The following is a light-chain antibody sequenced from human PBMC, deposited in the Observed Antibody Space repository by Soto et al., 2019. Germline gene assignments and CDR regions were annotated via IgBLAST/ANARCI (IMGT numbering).Light chain of an antibody. CDR2: ENN. Sequence: QSVLTQPPSVSAAPGQKVTISCSGSSSNIGNNYVSWYQQLPGTAPKLLIYENNKRPSGIPDRFSGSKSGTSATLGITGLQTGDEADYYCGTWDSSLTIGGFGGGTKLTV. CDR1: SSNIGNNY. J-gene: IGLJ3*02. V-gene: IGLV1-51*02. CDR3: GTWDSSLTIGG.